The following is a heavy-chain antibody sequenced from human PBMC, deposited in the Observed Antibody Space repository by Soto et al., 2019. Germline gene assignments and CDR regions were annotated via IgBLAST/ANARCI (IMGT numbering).Heavy chain of an antibody. J-gene: IGHJ4*02. V-gene: IGHV3-23*01. CDR2: LSDSGGSI. D-gene: IGHD1-1*01. CDR3: VKVSRACNEVFFDV. Sequence: PGGSLRLSCTASGFTFNRHAMTWVRQAPGKGLEWVSGLSDSGGSIYYADSVKGRFTISRDNSMNTLYLQMNTLRAEDTAVYYCVKVSRACNEVFFDVWGQGPLVSVPP. CDR1: GFTFNRHA.